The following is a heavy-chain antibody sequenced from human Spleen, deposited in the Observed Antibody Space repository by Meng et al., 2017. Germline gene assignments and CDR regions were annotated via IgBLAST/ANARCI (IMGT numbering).Heavy chain of an antibody. J-gene: IGHJ5*02. CDR1: GFTFSSYN. Sequence: GESLKISCAASGFTFSSYNMHWVRQTPGEGLVWVSRINTDASITTYADSVKGRFTISRDNAKNSLYLLMNSLRAEDTAVYYCARSGSYPNWIDPWGQGTLVTVSS. V-gene: IGHV3-74*03. D-gene: IGHD3-22*01. CDR3: ARSGSYPNWIDP. CDR2: INTDASIT.